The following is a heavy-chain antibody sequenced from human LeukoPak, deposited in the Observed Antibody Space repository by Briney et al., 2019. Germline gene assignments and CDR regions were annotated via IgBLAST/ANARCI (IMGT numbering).Heavy chain of an antibody. Sequence: PGGSLRLSRAASGFTFSSYSMNWVRQAPGKGLEWVASISGDRNNIHYADSVRGRFTISRDNAKTSLYLQMNSLRADDTAVYYCARGGGSYDYWGQGPLVTVSS. V-gene: IGHV3-21*01. CDR2: ISGDRNNI. D-gene: IGHD1-26*01. J-gene: IGHJ4*02. CDR1: GFTFSSYS. CDR3: ARGGGSYDY.